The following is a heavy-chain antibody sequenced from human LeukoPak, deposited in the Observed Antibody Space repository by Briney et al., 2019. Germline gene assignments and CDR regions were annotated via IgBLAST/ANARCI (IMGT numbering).Heavy chain of an antibody. J-gene: IGHJ1*01. V-gene: IGHV1-46*01. CDR1: GYTFINYY. Sequence: GASVKVSCKASGYTFINYYMHWVRRAPGQGLEWMGIINPGGGSTNYAQKFQGRVTMTRATSTSTVYMELNSLRSEDTAVYYCARGMRNFLHWGQGTLVTVSS. CDR3: ARGMRNFLH. CDR2: INPGGGST.